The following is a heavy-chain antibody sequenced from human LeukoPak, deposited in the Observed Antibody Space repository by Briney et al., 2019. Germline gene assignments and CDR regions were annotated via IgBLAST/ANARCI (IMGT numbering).Heavy chain of an antibody. J-gene: IGHJ6*03. CDR1: GYTFTGYY. Sequence: ASVKVSCKASGYTFTGYYIHWVRQAPGQGLEWMGWINPNSGGTNHAQKFQGRVTMTRDTSISTDYMELSRLRSDDTAVYYCASSYCSSTSCSASNYYYYYMDVWGKGTTVTVSS. CDR3: ASSYCSSTSCSASNYYYYYMDV. D-gene: IGHD2-2*01. CDR2: INPNSGGT. V-gene: IGHV1-2*02.